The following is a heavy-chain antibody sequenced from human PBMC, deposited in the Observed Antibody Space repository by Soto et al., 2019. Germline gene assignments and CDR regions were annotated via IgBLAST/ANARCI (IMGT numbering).Heavy chain of an antibody. CDR1: GFTVSSNY. D-gene: IGHD2-2*01. CDR2: IYSGGST. CDR3: AKGRAWYQLLAFPHFDY. V-gene: IGHV3-53*01. J-gene: IGHJ4*02. Sequence: GSLRLSCAASGFTVSSNYMSWVRQAPGKGLEWVSVIYSGGSTYYADSVKGRFTISRDNSKNTLYLQMNSLRAEDTAVYYCAKGRAWYQLLAFPHFDYWGQGTLVTLSS.